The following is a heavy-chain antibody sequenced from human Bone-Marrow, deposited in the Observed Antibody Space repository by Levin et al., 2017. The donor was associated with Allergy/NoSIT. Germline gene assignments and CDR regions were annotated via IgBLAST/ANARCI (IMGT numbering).Heavy chain of an antibody. J-gene: IGHJ4*02. Sequence: AGESLKISCKASGYTFSDNAINWVRQAPGQGLEWMGWINTNTGNPTYAQAFTGRFVFSLDTSVSTTYLQITSLKAEDTAVYYCARDLRGGRYDIPPIDYFDFWGQGTLVTVS. V-gene: IGHV7-4-1*02. CDR2: INTNTGNP. CDR3: ARDLRGGRYDIPPIDYFDF. D-gene: IGHD3-9*01. CDR1: GYTFSDNA.